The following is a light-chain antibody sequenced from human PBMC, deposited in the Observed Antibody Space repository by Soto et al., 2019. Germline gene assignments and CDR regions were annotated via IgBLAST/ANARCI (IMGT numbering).Light chain of an antibody. CDR2: KAS. Sequence: DIQMTQSPSTLSASVGDRVTITCRASQSISSWLAWYQQKPGKAPMLLIYKASTLESGVSSRFSGSGSGTEFTLTISSLQPDDFATYYCQQYNSNSYTFGQGTKLEIK. CDR1: QSISSW. V-gene: IGKV1-5*03. CDR3: QQYNSNSYT. J-gene: IGKJ2*01.